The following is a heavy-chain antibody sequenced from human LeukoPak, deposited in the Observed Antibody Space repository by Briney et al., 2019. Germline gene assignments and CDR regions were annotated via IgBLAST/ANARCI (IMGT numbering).Heavy chain of an antibody. V-gene: IGHV3-74*01. Sequence: PGGSLRLSCAASGFTLSNHWMHWVRQAPGKGLVWVSRISGDEIWTSYADSVKGRFTISRDNSKNTLYLQMNSLRAEDTAVYYCARGPNYYDSSGYYYPTYYFDYWGQGTLVTVSS. CDR2: ISGDEIWT. CDR3: ARGPNYYDSSGYYYPTYYFDY. J-gene: IGHJ4*02. CDR1: GFTLSNHW. D-gene: IGHD3-22*01.